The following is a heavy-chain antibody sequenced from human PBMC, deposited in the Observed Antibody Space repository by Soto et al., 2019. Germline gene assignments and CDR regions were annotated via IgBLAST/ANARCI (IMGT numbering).Heavy chain of an antibody. CDR3: ARHPERIAQIGWFDP. CDR1: GFTFSSYS. J-gene: IGHJ5*02. CDR2: ISSSSGTI. Sequence: GGSLRLSCAASGFTFSSYSMNCVRQAPGKGLEWVSYISSSSGTIYYADSVKGRFTISRDNAKNSLYLQMNSLRAEDTAVYYCARHPERIAQIGWFDPWGQGTLVTVSS. V-gene: IGHV3-48*01. D-gene: IGHD6-13*01.